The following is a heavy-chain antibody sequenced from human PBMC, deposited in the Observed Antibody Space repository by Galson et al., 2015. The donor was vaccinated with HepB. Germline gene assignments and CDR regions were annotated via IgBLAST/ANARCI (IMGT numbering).Heavy chain of an antibody. Sequence: ETLSPTCAVYGGSFSGYYWGWIRQPPGKGLEWIGEINHSGSTNYNPSLKSRVTISVDTSKNQFSLKLSSVTAADTAVYYCARGFATIFGVVIIRDYFDYWGQGTLVTVSS. J-gene: IGHJ4*02. CDR2: INHSGST. D-gene: IGHD3-3*01. V-gene: IGHV4-34*01. CDR3: ARGFATIFGVVIIRDYFDY. CDR1: GGSFSGYY.